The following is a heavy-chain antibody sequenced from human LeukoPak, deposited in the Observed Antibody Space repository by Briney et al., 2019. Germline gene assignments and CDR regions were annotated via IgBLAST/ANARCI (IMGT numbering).Heavy chain of an antibody. J-gene: IGHJ4*02. D-gene: IGHD6-19*01. Sequence: SETLSLTCTVSGGSITDYYWSWIRHSSGKGLEWIGYMYYSGSAYYSPSLKTRVTISVDTSKNLFSLILTSVTAADTAVYYCASSEEQWPDYWGQGTLVTVSS. CDR3: ASSEEQWPDY. CDR1: GGSITDYY. V-gene: IGHV4-59*01. CDR2: MYYSGSA.